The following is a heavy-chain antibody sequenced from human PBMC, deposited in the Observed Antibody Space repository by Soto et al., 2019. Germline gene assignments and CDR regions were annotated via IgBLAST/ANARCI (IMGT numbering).Heavy chain of an antibody. D-gene: IGHD6-13*01. CDR3: ARVSGHSSWEYNWFDP. J-gene: IGHJ5*02. V-gene: IGHV1-69*06. Sequence: QVQLVQSGAEVKKPGSSVKVSCKASGGTLSSYAISWVRQAPGQGLEWMGGIIPIFGTANYAQKFQGRVTITADKSTSTAYMELSSVRSEDTAVYYCARVSGHSSWEYNWFDPWGQGTLVTVSS. CDR2: IIPIFGTA. CDR1: GGTLSSYA.